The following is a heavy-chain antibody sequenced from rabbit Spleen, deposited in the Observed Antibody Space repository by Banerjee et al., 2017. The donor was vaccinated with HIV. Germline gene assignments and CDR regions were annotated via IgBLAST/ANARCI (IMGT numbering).Heavy chain of an antibody. CDR2: IAGSSSDFT. Sequence: QSLEESGGDLVKPGASLTLTCTASGFSFSSSDYMCWVRQAPGKGLEWISCIAGSSSDFTYSATWAKGRFTCSKTSSTTVTLQMTSLTVADTATYFCVRDRANIGGDYGPYYFDLWGPGTLVTVS. V-gene: IGHV1S40*01. CDR3: VRDRANIGGDYGPYYFDL. CDR1: GFSFSSSDY. J-gene: IGHJ4*01. D-gene: IGHD2-1*01.